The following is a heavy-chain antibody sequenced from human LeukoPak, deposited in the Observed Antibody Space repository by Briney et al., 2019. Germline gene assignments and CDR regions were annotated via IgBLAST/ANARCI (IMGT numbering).Heavy chain of an antibody. J-gene: IGHJ4*02. CDR3: ARYGGYPLFDY. CDR1: GFTFNNYW. V-gene: IGHV3-7*05. CDR2: INQNGSEK. D-gene: IGHD4-23*01. Sequence: GGSLRLSCVASGFTFNNYWMNWVRQAPGKGLEWVAKINQNGSEKFYVDSVKGRFTISRDNAKNSLYLQMNSLRAEDTAVYYCARYGGYPLFDYWGQGTLVTVSS.